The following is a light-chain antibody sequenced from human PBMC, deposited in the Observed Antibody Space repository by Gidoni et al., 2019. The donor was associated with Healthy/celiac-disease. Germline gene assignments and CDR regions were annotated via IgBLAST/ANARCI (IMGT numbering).Light chain of an antibody. V-gene: IGLV2-23*01. Sequence: QSALTQPASVSWSPGQSITISCTGTSSDVGSYNLVSWYQQHPGKAPKLMIYEGSKRPSGVSNRCSGSKSGNTASLTISGLQAEDEADYYCCSYAGSSTPYVFGTGTKVTVL. J-gene: IGLJ1*01. CDR1: SSDVGSYNL. CDR2: EGS. CDR3: CSYAGSSTPYV.